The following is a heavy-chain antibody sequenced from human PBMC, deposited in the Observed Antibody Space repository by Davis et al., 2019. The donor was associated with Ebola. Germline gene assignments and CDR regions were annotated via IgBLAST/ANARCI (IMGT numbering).Heavy chain of an antibody. D-gene: IGHD4/OR15-4a*01. CDR2: IYHSGTT. V-gene: IGHV4-4*02. Sequence: GSLRLSCDVSGASISSRNWWSWVRQSPGKGLEWIGEIYHSGTTNYNPSLKSRVTTSVDKSKNQFSLRLSSVSAADTAMYYCVKGLKLDNANYIYAFDIWGQGTMVTVSS. CDR3: VKGLKLDNANYIYAFDI. CDR1: GASISSRNW. J-gene: IGHJ3*02.